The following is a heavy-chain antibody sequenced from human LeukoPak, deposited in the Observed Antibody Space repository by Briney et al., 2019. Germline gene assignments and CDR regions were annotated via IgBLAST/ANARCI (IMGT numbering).Heavy chain of an antibody. CDR2: IYPGDSDA. CDR1: GYSFTTYW. V-gene: IGHV5-51*01. J-gene: IGHJ4*02. Sequence: GESLKISCTGFGYSFTTYWIGWVRQMPGKGLEWMGIIYPGDSDARYSPSLQGQVTISVDKSISTAYLQWSSLKASDTAMYYCARQGRIVVVTTTHDAFDIWGQGTLVTVSS. CDR3: ARQGRIVVVTTTHDAFDI. D-gene: IGHD2-21*02.